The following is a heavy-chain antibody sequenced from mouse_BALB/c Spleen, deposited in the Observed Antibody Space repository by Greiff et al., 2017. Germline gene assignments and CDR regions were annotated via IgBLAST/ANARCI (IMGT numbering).Heavy chain of an antibody. J-gene: IGHJ3*01. D-gene: IGHD2-4*01. Sequence: EVNLVESGGGLVQPGGSLKLSCAASGFTFSSYGMSWVRQTPDKRLELVATINSNGGSTYYPDSVKGRFTISRDNAKNTLYLQMSSLKSEDTAMYYCANDYGAYWGQGTLVTVSA. CDR2: INSNGGST. CDR3: ANDYGAY. V-gene: IGHV5-6-3*01. CDR1: GFTFSSYG.